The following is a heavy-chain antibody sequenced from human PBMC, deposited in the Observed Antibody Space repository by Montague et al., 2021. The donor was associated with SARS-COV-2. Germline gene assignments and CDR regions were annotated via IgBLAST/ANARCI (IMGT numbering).Heavy chain of an antibody. CDR2: TKYTSTRYE. V-gene: IGHV6-1*01. D-gene: IGHD2-8*02. J-gene: IGHJ3*01. CDR1: GDSVSSNIAA. CDR3: ARDLYWAFDA. Sequence: CAISGDSVSSNIAAWNWIRQSPSRGLEWLGRTKYTSTRYETYAVSVQSRITITEDTSKNQFSLHLNSVTPEDTAVYYCARDLYWAFDAWGLGTTVTVSA.